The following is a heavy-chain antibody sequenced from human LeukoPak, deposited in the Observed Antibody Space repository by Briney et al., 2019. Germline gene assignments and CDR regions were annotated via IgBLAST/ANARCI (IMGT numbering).Heavy chain of an antibody. CDR2: ISYDGSNK. CDR1: GFTFSSYG. J-gene: IGHJ4*02. Sequence: PGGSLRLSCAASGFTFSSYGMHWVRQAPGKGLEWVAVISYDGSNKYYADSVKGRFTISRDNSKNTLYLQMNSLRAEDTAVYYCAKGDLKYCSGGSCYDYFDYWGQGTLVTVSS. CDR3: AKGDLKYCSGGSCYDYFDY. D-gene: IGHD2-15*01. V-gene: IGHV3-30*18.